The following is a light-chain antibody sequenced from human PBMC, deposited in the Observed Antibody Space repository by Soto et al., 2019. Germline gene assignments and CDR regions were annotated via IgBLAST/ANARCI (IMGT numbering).Light chain of an antibody. V-gene: IGKV3-20*01. Sequence: EIVLTQSPGTVSLSPGERATLSCRASQSVSNNYLAWYQQKPGQAPRLLIYGASSRATGIPDRFSGSGSGTDFTLTISSRELEVFAVYYCREYGTPPGVILGGGTKVNIK. CDR1: QSVSNNY. CDR2: GAS. CDR3: REYGTPPGVI. J-gene: IGKJ4*01.